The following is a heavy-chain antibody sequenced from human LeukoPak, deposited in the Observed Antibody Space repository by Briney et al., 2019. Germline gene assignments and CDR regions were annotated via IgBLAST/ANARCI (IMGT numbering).Heavy chain of an antibody. J-gene: IGHJ4*02. Sequence: ASVKVSCKASGYTFTSYDINWVRQATGQGLEWMGWISGYNTNTKYAQKLQGRVTMTIDTSTSTASMELRSLRSDDTAVYYCARDEVMGSGLFDYWGQGTLVTVSS. D-gene: IGHD2-15*01. CDR3: ARDEVMGSGLFDY. CDR2: ISGYNTNT. V-gene: IGHV1-18*01. CDR1: GYTFTSYD.